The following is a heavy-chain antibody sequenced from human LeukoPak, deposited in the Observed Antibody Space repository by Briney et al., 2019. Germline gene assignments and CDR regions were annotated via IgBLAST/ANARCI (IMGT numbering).Heavy chain of an antibody. CDR2: ISSNGGST. J-gene: IGHJ4*02. D-gene: IGHD1-1*01. V-gene: IGHV3-64*01. CDR1: GFTFSGYD. Sequence: PGGSLRLFCAASGFTFSGYDMHWARQAPGKGLEYVSAISSNGGSTYYANSVKGRFTIYRDNSKNTLYLQMGSLRAEDMAVYYCARCAERSHDPEHYFDCWREGTPVTVSS. CDR3: ARCAERSHDPEHYFDC.